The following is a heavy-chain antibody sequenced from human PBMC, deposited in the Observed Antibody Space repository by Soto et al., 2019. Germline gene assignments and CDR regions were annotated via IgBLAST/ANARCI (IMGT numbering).Heavy chain of an antibody. J-gene: IGHJ3*02. CDR3: WKDEGSSKGEYAFDI. CDR2: ISGSGGST. V-gene: IGHV3-23*01. Sequence: GGSLRLSCAASGFTFSSYAMSWVRQAPGKGLEWVSAISGSGGSTYYADSLKGRFTIFRDNSKNTLYLPMNSLRAEDTAVYYCWKDEGSSKGEYAFDIWGQGTMVTVSS. D-gene: IGHD2-15*01. CDR1: GFTFSSYA.